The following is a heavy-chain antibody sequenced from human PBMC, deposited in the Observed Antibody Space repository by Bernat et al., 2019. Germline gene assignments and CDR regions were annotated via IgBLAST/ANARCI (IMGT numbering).Heavy chain of an antibody. CDR2: INPNNGGT. J-gene: IGHJ4*01. Sequence: EVQLQQSGPELVKPGASVKISCKASVYTFTDYYMNWVKQSHGKSLEWIGDINPNNGGTSYNQKFKGKATLTVDKSSSTAYMELRSLTSEDSAVYYCARSQNYFDYWGQGTTLTVSS. CDR3: ARSQNYFDY. V-gene: IGHV1-69-2*01. CDR1: VYTFTDYY.